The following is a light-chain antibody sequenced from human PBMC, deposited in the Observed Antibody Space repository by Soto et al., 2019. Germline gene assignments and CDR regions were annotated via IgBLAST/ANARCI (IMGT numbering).Light chain of an antibody. CDR3: SSYTSSSTYL. CDR1: SSDVGAYTS. CDR2: SVS. J-gene: IGLJ1*01. V-gene: IGLV2-14*03. Sequence: QPVLTQPASVSGSPGQSITISCTGTSSDVGAYTSVSWYQQHPDKAPKLIIYSVSYRPSGVSDRFSGSKSDNTASLTISGLHTEDEADYYCSSYTSSSTYLFGTGTKLTVL.